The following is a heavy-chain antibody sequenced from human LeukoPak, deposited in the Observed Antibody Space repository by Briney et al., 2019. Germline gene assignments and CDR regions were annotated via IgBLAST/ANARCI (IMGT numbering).Heavy chain of an antibody. J-gene: IGHJ5*02. CDR2: IYYSGST. CDR1: GGSISSGDYY. CDR3: ARGDYANNWFDP. D-gene: IGHD3-16*01. V-gene: IGHV4-30-4*01. Sequence: PSQTLSLTCTVSGGSISSGDYYWSWIRQPPGKGLEWIGYIYYSGSTYYNPSLKSRVTISVDTSKNQFSLKLSSVTAADTAMYYCARGDYANNWFDPWGQGTLVTVSS.